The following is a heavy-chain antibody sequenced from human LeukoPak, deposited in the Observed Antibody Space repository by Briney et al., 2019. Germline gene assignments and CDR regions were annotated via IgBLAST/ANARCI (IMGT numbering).Heavy chain of an antibody. CDR2: IYYSGST. CDR3: ARDRVWFGEDNAFDI. J-gene: IGHJ3*02. Sequence: SETLSLTCTVSGGSISSYYWSWIRQPPGKGLEWLGYIYYSGSTNYNPSLKSRVTISVDTSKNQFSLKLSSVTAADTAVYYCARDRVWFGEDNAFDIWGQGTMVTVSS. CDR1: GGSISSYY. D-gene: IGHD3-10*01. V-gene: IGHV4-59*01.